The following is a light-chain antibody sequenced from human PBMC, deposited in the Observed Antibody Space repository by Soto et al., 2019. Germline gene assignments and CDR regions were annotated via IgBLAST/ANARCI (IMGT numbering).Light chain of an antibody. V-gene: IGKV1-39*01. CDR2: AAS. Sequence: DIQMTQSPSSLSASVGDRVTITCRASQIVRSNLNWYQQEPGKVPELLIYAASTLQPGVPSRFRGSGSGTDFTLTVSSLQPEDFATYHCQQTFSRPYTFGQGTKVDIK. CDR1: QIVRSN. J-gene: IGKJ2*01. CDR3: QQTFSRPYT.